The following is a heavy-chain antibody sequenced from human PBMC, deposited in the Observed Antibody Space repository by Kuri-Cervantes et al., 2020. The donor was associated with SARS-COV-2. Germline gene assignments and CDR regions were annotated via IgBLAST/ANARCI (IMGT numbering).Heavy chain of an antibody. D-gene: IGHD6-13*01. J-gene: IGHJ6*02. Sequence: SQTLSLTCAVYGGSFSGYSWSWIRQPPGKGLEWIGEIYHSGTTNYNPSLKSRVSISVDTSKNQFSLKLSSVTAADTAVYYCARGRRAAQDYYYGMDVWGQGTTVTVSS. CDR3: ARGRRAAQDYYYGMDV. CDR1: GGSFSGYS. CDR2: IYHSGTT. V-gene: IGHV4-34*01.